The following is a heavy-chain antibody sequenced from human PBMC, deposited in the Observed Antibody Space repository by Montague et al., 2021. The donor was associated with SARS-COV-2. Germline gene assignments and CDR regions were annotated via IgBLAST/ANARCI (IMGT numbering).Heavy chain of an antibody. D-gene: IGHD6-13*01. CDR2: IWYDGSNK. V-gene: IGHV3-33*01. J-gene: IGHJ4*02. Sequence: SLRLSFAASGFTFSSYGMHWVRQAPGKGLEWVAVIWYDGSNKYYADSVKGRFTISRDNSKNTLYLQMNSLRAEDTAVYYCARDRVRAAAGTRYYFDYWGQGTLVTVSS. CDR3: ARDRVRAAAGTRYYFDY. CDR1: GFTFSSYG.